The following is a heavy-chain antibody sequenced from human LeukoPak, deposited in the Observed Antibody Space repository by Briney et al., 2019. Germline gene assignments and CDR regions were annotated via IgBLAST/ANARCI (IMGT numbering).Heavy chain of an antibody. Sequence: PGRSLRLSCAASGFTFSSYGMHWVRQAPGKGLEWVAVIWYDGSNKYYADSVKGRFTISRDHSKNTLYLQMTSLRAEDTAVYYCARGVAGFGDYRYYGMEVWGQGTTVTVSS. J-gene: IGHJ6*02. CDR3: ARGVAGFGDYRYYGMEV. V-gene: IGHV3-33*01. CDR2: IWYDGSNK. D-gene: IGHD3-10*01. CDR1: GFTFSSYG.